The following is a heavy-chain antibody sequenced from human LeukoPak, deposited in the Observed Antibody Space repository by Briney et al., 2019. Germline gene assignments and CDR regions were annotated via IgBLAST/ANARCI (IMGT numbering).Heavy chain of an antibody. CDR1: GGSIRSYY. J-gene: IGHJ3*02. V-gene: IGHV4-59*08. D-gene: IGHD4-23*01. Sequence: PSETLSLTCTVSGGSIRSYYWSWLRQPPGKGLEWIGHMYFGGSTNYNPSLKSRVTISLDTSKNLFSLKLSSVTAADTAVYYCARADYGGNSPDDAFDIWGQGTMVTVSS. CDR3: ARADYGGNSPDDAFDI. CDR2: MYFGGST.